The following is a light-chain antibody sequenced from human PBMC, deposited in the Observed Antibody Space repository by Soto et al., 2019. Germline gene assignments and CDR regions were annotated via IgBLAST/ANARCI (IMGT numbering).Light chain of an antibody. CDR2: DVS. CDR1: SSDVGGYNY. CDR3: SSYSRSSIWV. Sequence: QSVLTQPSSVSGSPGQSITISCTGTSSDVGGYNYVSWYQQHPGKAPKLMIYDVSNRPSGVSNRFSGSKSGNTASLTISGLQAEDEADYFCSSYSRSSIWVFGGVTKLTVL. J-gene: IGLJ3*02. V-gene: IGLV2-14*01.